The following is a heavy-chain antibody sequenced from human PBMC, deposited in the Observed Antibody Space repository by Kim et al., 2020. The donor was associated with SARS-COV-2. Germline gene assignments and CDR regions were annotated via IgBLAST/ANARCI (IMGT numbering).Heavy chain of an antibody. CDR2: ISYDGSNK. CDR3: AKDLYIAVAGILDY. V-gene: IGHV3-30*18. J-gene: IGHJ4*02. Sequence: GGSLRLSCAASGFTFRSSGLHFFLHAPGPGLEGVAVISYDGSNKYYADSVKGRFTISRDNSKNTLYLQMNSLRAEDTAVYYCAKDLYIAVAGILDYWGQGTLVTVSS. CDR1: GFTFRSSG. D-gene: IGHD6-19*01.